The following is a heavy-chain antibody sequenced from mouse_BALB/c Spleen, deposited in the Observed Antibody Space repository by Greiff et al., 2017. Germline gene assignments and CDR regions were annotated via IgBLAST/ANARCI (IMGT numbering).Heavy chain of an antibody. CDR3: ARGKAYYRYDGVYYYAMDY. V-gene: IGHV3-8*02. CDR1: GDSITSGY. CDR2: ISYSGST. D-gene: IGHD2-14*01. J-gene: IGHJ4*01. Sequence: DVQLVESGPSLVKPSQTLSLTCSVTGDSITSGYWNWIRKFPGNKLEYMGYISYSGSTYYNPSLKSRISITRDTSKNQYYLQLNSVTTEDTATYYCARGKAYYRYDGVYYYAMDYWGQGTSVTVSS.